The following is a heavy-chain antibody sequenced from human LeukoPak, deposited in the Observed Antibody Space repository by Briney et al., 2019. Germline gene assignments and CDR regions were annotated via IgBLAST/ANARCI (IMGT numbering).Heavy chain of an antibody. CDR3: ARAPSSGYSDNWFDP. J-gene: IGHJ5*02. Sequence: ASVKVSCKASGYTLTSYYMHWVRQAPGQGLEWMGIINPSGGSTSYAQKFQGRVTMTRDMSTSTVYMELSSLRSEDTAVYYCARAPSSGYSDNWFDPWGQGTLVTVPS. CDR2: INPSGGST. D-gene: IGHD3-22*01. V-gene: IGHV1-46*01. CDR1: GYTLTSYY.